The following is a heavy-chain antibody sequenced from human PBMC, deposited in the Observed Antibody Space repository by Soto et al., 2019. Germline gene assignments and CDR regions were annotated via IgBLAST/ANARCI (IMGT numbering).Heavy chain of an antibody. J-gene: IGHJ5*02. CDR1: GGSISSSPYH. V-gene: IGHV4-39*02. D-gene: IGHD6-6*01. CDR3: ARPVGSSSGYNWFDP. Sequence: SETLSLTCSVSGGSISSSPYHWGWIRQPPGKGLEWIGSLSYSGSTYYNPSLESRVTISVDTSKNHFSLRLTSVIAADTAVYYCARPVGSSSGYNWFDPWGQGTLVTVS. CDR2: LSYSGST.